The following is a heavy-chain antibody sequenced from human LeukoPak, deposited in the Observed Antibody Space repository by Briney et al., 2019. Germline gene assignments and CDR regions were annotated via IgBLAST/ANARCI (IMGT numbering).Heavy chain of an antibody. CDR2: IYYSGST. CDR1: GFTFSSYS. J-gene: IGHJ6*03. CDR3: ARELSSRVGHYYYYYYMDV. V-gene: IGHV4-38-2*02. D-gene: IGHD3-10*01. Sequence: GSLRLSCAASGFTFSSYSMNWVRQAPGKGLEWIGSIYYSGSTYYNPSLKSRVTISVDTSKNQFSLKLSSVTAADTAVYYCARELSSRVGHYYYYYYMDVWGKGTTVTISS.